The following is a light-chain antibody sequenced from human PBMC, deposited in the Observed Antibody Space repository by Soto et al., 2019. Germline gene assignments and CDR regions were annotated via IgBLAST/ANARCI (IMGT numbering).Light chain of an antibody. CDR3: ETWDSNTRV. CDR2: LEGSGSY. Sequence: QPVLTQSSSASASLGSSATLTCTLSSGHSSYIIAWHQQQPGKAPRYLMKLEGSGSYNKGSGVPDRFSGSSSGADRYLTISNLQSEDEADYYCETWDSNTRVFGGGTKVTVL. CDR1: SGHSSYI. J-gene: IGLJ2*01. V-gene: IGLV4-60*03.